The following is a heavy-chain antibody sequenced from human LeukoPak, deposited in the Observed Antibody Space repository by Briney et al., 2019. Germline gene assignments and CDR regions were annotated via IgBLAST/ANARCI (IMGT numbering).Heavy chain of an antibody. CDR2: INPNSGGT. CDR1: GYTFTGYY. J-gene: IGHJ4*02. D-gene: IGHD2-15*01. Sequence: APVKVSCKASGYTFTGYYMHWVRQAPGQGLEWMGWINPNSGGTNYAQKFQGRVTMTRDTSISTAYMELSRLRSDDTAVYYCARSKAANYMEDYWGQGTLVTVSS. V-gene: IGHV1-2*02. CDR3: ARSKAANYMEDY.